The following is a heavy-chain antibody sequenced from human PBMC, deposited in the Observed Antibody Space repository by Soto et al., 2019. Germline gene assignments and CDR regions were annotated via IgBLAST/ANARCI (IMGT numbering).Heavy chain of an antibody. Sequence: QVQLVESGGGVVQPGRSLRLSCADSGFTFSSYGMHWVRQAPGKGLEWVAVISYDGSNKYYADSVKGRFTISRDNSKNTLYLQMNGLRAEDTAVYSCATLREPRSLSDAFDIWGLGTMVTVSS. J-gene: IGHJ3*02. CDR1: GFTFSSYG. CDR3: ATLREPRSLSDAFDI. CDR2: ISYDGSNK. V-gene: IGHV3-30*03. D-gene: IGHD3-3*01.